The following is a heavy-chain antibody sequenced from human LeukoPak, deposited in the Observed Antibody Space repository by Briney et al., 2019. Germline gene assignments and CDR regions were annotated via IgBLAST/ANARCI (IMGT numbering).Heavy chain of an antibody. V-gene: IGHV3-23*01. CDR3: AKTDCTSSSCYTIDS. CDR1: GFTFSSYA. D-gene: IGHD2-2*02. J-gene: IGHJ4*02. Sequence: GGSLRLSCAASGFTFSSYAMSWVRQAPGKGLEWVSVISDSGGDTSYADSGKGRFTISRDNSKNTVHLQMNSLRVEDTAVYYCAKTDCTSSSCYTIDSWGQGTLVTVSS. CDR2: ISDSGGDT.